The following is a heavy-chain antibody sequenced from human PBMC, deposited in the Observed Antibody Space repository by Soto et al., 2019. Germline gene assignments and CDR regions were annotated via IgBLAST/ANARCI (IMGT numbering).Heavy chain of an antibody. D-gene: IGHD2-21*02. J-gene: IGHJ4*02. CDR2: IYYSGST. V-gene: IGHV4-39*01. Sequence: SETLSLTCTVSGGSISSSSYYWGWIRQPPGKGLEWIGSIYYSGSTYYNPSLKSRVTISVDTSKNQFSLKLSSVTAADTAVYYCAFAYCGGDCLTWLYYFDYWGQGTLVTVSS. CDR1: GGSISSSSYY. CDR3: AFAYCGGDCLTWLYYFDY.